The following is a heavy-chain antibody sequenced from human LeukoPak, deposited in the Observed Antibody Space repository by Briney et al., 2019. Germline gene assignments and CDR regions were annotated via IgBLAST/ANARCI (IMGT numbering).Heavy chain of an antibody. CDR3: ARDGPRGILTGYQSYYFDY. Sequence: PGRSLRLSCAASGFTFSSYAMHWVRQAPGKGLEWVAVISYDGSNKYYADSVKGRFTISRDNSKNTLYLQMNSLRAEDTAVYYCARDGPRGILTGYQSYYFDYWGQGTLVTISS. CDR1: GFTFSSYA. CDR2: ISYDGSNK. D-gene: IGHD3-9*01. J-gene: IGHJ4*02. V-gene: IGHV3-30-3*01.